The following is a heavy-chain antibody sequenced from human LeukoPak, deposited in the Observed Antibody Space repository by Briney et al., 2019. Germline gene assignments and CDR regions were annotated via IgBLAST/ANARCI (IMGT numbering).Heavy chain of an antibody. CDR1: GYTFTSYG. J-gene: IGHJ6*02. CDR2: ISAYNGNT. CDR3: ARDQGRFLEWLSRYYYYGMDV. D-gene: IGHD3-3*01. V-gene: IGHV1-18*01. Sequence: ASVKVSCKASGYTFTSYGISWVRQAPGQGLEWMGWISAYNGNTNYAQKLQGRVTMTTDTSTSTAYMELRSPRSDDTAVYYCARDQGRFLEWLSRYYYYGMDVWGQGTTVTVSS.